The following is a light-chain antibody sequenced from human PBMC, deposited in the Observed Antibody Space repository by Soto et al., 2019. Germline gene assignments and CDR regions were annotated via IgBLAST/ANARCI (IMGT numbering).Light chain of an antibody. Sequence: ILMSQSPSSLSASVGDRVTITCRASQDLDKWLAWYQQKPGRAPNLLLYKSSTLRHGVPSRCSGFGSGTEYILTITDLPPDDFASYYCQQYVSYWTFGQGTVVDMK. CDR2: KSS. J-gene: IGKJ1*01. CDR3: QQYVSYWT. CDR1: QDLDKW. V-gene: IGKV1-5*01.